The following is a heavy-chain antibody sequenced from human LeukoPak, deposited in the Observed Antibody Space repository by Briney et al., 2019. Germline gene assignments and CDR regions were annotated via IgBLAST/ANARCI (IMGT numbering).Heavy chain of an antibody. CDR3: ARDSDYYGSLWPNWFDP. CDR1: GGTFSSYA. V-gene: IGHV1-69*06. CDR2: IIPIFGTA. Sequence: SVKVSCKASGGTFSSYAISWVRQAPGQGLEWMGGIIPIFGTATYAQKFQGRVTITADKSTSTAYMELSSLRSEDTAVYYCARDSDYYGSLWPNWFDPWGQGTLVTVSS. J-gene: IGHJ5*02. D-gene: IGHD3-10*01.